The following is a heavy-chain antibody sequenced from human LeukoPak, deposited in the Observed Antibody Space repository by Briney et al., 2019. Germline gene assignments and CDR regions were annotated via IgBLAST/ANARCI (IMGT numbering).Heavy chain of an antibody. CDR2: TYYRSRWYY. V-gene: IGHV6-1*01. D-gene: IGHD3-10*01. Sequence: SQTLSLTCAISGDSVSSNGATWIWIRQSPSGGLEWLGRTYYRSRWYYDYAESVQGRISVNPDTSKNQFSLRLSSVTAADTAVYYCARDGEMWAFDIWGQGTMVTVSS. J-gene: IGHJ3*02. CDR3: ARDGEMWAFDI. CDR1: GDSVSSNGAT.